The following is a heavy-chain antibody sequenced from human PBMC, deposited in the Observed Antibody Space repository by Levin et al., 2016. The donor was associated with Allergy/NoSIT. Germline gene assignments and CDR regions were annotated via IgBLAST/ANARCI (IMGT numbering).Heavy chain of an antibody. CDR3: VSGIRRLLFDI. J-gene: IGHJ3*02. D-gene: IGHD2-21*02. CDR2: IRHSGSS. V-gene: IGHV4-39*01. Sequence: SETLSLTCTVSGDSVSSSVDYYWGWVRQPPGKRLEWIGSIRHSGSSYYNPSLTGRVTMSVDTSKNQFSLSLNSVTAADTALYYCVSGIRRLLFDIWGQGTMVIVSS. CDR1: GDSVSSSVDYY.